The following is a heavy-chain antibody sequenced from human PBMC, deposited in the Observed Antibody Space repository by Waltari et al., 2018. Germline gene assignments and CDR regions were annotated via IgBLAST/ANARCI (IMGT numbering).Heavy chain of an antibody. D-gene: IGHD4-4*01. Sequence: EVQLVESGGGLVQPGGSLRLSGAASGFMFRGHRMSWVRQAPGKGLEWVATIKQDGTETYYVDSVKGRFTISRDNAENSLYLQMTSLRAEDTALYYCARDRNGYSAYYYYLMDVWGKGTAVTVSS. CDR2: IKQDGTET. V-gene: IGHV3-7*01. CDR1: GFMFRGHR. CDR3: ARDRNGYSAYYYYLMDV. J-gene: IGHJ6*03.